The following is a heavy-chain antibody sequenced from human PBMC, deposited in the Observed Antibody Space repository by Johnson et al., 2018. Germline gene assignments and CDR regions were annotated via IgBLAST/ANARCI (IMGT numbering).Heavy chain of an antibody. CDR1: GFTFSSYG. Sequence: QVQLVQSGGGVVQPGRSLRLSCAASGFTFSSYGMHWVRQAPGKGLEWVAVIWYDGSNKYYADSVKGRFTISRDNSKNTLYLQMNSLRAEDTAGYYCWRDGPHSGGYGMDVWGQGTTVTVSS. V-gene: IGHV3-33*01. J-gene: IGHJ6*02. D-gene: IGHD4-23*01. CDR3: WRDGPHSGGYGMDV. CDR2: IWYDGSNK.